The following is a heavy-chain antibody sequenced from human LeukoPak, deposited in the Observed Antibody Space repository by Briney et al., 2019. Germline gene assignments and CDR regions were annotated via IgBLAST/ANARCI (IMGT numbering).Heavy chain of an antibody. V-gene: IGHV1-69*04. J-gene: IGHJ4*02. Sequence: SVKVSCKASGGTFSSYAISWVRRAPGQGLEWMGRIIPILGIANYAQKFQGRVTITADKSTSTAYMELSSLRSEDTAVYYCARDYYPYYYDSSAYFDYWGQGTLVTVSS. CDR3: ARDYYPYYYDSSAYFDY. CDR1: GGTFSSYA. D-gene: IGHD3-22*01. CDR2: IIPILGIA.